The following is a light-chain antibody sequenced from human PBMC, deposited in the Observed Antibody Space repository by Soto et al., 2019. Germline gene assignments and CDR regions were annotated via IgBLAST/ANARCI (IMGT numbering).Light chain of an antibody. CDR2: EVS. Sequence: QSVLTQPPSVSGSPGQSITISCTGTTSDVGGYDYVSWYQQHPGKAPKLILYEVSNRPSGVSNRFSGSKSGNTASLSISGLQAEDEADYYCSSYTNTGTLYVLGTGTTVTVL. CDR3: SSYTNTGTLYV. CDR1: TSDVGGYDY. J-gene: IGLJ1*01. V-gene: IGLV2-14*01.